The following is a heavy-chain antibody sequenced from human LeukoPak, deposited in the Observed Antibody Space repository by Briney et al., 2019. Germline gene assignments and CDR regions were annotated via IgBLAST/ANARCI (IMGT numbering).Heavy chain of an antibody. CDR1: GFTFSSYA. V-gene: IGHV3-23*01. J-gene: IGHJ4*02. Sequence: GGSLRLSCAASGFTFSSYAMSWVRQAPGKGLEWVSAISGSGGSTYYADSVKGRFTISRDNSKDTLYLQMNSLRAEDTAVYYCARRAGGYSHPYDYWGQGTLVTVSS. D-gene: IGHD4-23*01. CDR2: ISGSGGST. CDR3: ARRAGGYSHPYDY.